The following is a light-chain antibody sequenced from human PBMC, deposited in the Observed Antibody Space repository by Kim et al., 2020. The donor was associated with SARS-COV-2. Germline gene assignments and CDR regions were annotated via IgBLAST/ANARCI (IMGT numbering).Light chain of an antibody. CDR1: QSICTW. CDR2: KAS. CDR3: QQYDNYPIT. V-gene: IGKV1-5*03. Sequence: PCVGDRVTSTCRASQSICTWLSWYQLKPGRAPKLLINKASTLESGVPSRFSGSASGTEFTLTIASLQPDDFATYFCQQYDNYPITFGQGTRLEIK. J-gene: IGKJ5*01.